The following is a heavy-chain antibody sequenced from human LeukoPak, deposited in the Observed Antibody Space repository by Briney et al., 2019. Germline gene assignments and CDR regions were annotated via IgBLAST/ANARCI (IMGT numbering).Heavy chain of an antibody. CDR2: ISSSGSTI. CDR1: GFTFSSYE. V-gene: IGHV3-48*03. CDR3: AESGYSYGYGGMDV. D-gene: IGHD5-18*01. J-gene: IGHJ6*04. Sequence: GGSLRLSCAASGFTFSSYEMNWVRQAPGKGLEWVSYISSSGSTIYYADPVKGRFTISRDNAKNSLYLQMNGLRAEDTAVYYCAESGYSYGYGGMDVWGKGTTVTVSS.